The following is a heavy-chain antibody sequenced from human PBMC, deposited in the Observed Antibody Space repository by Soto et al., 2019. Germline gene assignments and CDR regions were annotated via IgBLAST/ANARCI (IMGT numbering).Heavy chain of an antibody. J-gene: IGHJ4*02. CDR3: ARDPSKNIVATIVNYFDY. D-gene: IGHD5-12*01. CDR1: GFTFSSYG. V-gene: IGHV3-33*01. CDR2: IWYDGSNK. Sequence: PGGSLRLSCAASGFTFSSYGMHWVRQAPGKGLEWVAVIWYDGSNKYYADSVKGRFTISRDNSKNTLYLQMNSLRAEDTAVYYCARDPSKNIVATIVNYFDYWGQGTLVTVSS.